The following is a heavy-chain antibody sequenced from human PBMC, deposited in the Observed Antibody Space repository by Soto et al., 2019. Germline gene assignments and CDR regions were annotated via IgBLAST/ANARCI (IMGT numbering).Heavy chain of an antibody. CDR1: GDSISSNNW. Sequence: SETLSLTCVVSGDSISSNNWWSWVRQPPGKGLEWIGESYHTGSTSYYPSLKSRVTISIDKSKNQFSLKLSSLTAADTAVYYCAKDRQYYDSSGYHYYFDSWGQGTLVTVSS. V-gene: IGHV4-4*02. CDR3: AKDRQYYDSSGYHYYFDS. D-gene: IGHD3-22*01. J-gene: IGHJ4*02. CDR2: SYHTGST.